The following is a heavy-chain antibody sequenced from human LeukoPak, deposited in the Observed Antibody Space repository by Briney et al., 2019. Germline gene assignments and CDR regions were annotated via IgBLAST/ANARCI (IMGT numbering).Heavy chain of an antibody. J-gene: IGHJ3*02. V-gene: IGHV1-8*02. Sequence: ASGKVSCKASGYTFTSYDINWERQAPGQGLEWMGWMNPNSGNTGYAQKFQGRVTITRNTSISTAYMELSSLRSEDTAVYYCARGPDWGSYRSNLLDAFDIWGQGTMVTVSS. CDR3: ARGPDWGSYRSNLLDAFDI. CDR2: MNPNSGNT. CDR1: GYTFTSYD. D-gene: IGHD3-16*02.